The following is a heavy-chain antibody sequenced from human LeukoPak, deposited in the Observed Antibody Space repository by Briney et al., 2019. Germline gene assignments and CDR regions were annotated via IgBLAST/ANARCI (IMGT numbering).Heavy chain of an antibody. CDR3: ASRGGSGKYDFDF. CDR1: GYTFTGYF. V-gene: IGHV1-2*02. J-gene: IGHJ4*02. D-gene: IGHD3-10*01. Sequence: ASVKVSCKASGYTFTGYFMHWVRQAPGQGLEWMGWINPNSGDTNYAQKFQGRVTLTRDTSISTAYMELSSLRYDATAVYYCASRGGSGKYDFDFWGQGTQVTVSS. CDR2: INPNSGDT.